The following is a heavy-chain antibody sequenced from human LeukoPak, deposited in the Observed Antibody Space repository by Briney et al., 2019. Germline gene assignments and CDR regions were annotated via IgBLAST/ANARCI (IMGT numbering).Heavy chain of an antibody. J-gene: IGHJ4*02. CDR3: AKVNWCSASCADA. D-gene: IGHD2-2*01. V-gene: IGHV3-23*01. Sequence: GGSLRLSCAASGFTVSNNYMAWVRQAPGKGLEWVSGISGNGYSTWYADSVKGRFTISRDNSKNTLSLQMNSLRAEDTAVYYCAKVNWCSASCADAWGQGTLVTVSS. CDR1: GFTVSNNY. CDR2: ISGNGYST.